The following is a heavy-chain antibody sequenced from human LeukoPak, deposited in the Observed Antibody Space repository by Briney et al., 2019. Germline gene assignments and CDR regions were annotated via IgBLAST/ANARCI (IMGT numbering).Heavy chain of an antibody. V-gene: IGHV3-30-3*01. J-gene: IGHJ4*02. CDR2: VSFDGDNK. Sequence: GGSLRLSCAASGFTFSSYAMHWVRQAPGKGLEWVAVVSFDGDNKYYADSVKDRFTISRDNSQNTLYLQLNSLSAEDTAVYYCARDWTLNYWGQGTLVTVSS. D-gene: IGHD3/OR15-3a*01. CDR3: ARDWTLNY. CDR1: GFTFSSYA.